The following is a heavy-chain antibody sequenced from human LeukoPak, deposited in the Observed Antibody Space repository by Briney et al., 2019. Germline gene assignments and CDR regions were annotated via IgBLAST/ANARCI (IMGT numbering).Heavy chain of an antibody. J-gene: IGHJ3*01. D-gene: IGHD3-22*01. CDR1: GYSISGGYY. V-gene: IGHV4-38-2*01. Sequence: PSETLSLTCAVSGYSISGGYYWGWIRQSPGKGLEWIASIFRTGSIYYNPSLKSRVTLSVDMSKNQFSLKLISVTAADTAVYYCARMGVSYYYDSSTYYPVAFDVWGQGTMVTVSS. CDR3: ARMGVSYYYDSSTYYPVAFDV. CDR2: IFRTGSI.